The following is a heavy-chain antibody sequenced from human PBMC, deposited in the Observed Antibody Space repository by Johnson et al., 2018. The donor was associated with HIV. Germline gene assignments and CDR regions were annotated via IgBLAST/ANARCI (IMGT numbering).Heavy chain of an antibody. Sequence: QEQLVESGGGLVQPGGSLRLSCAASGFTFSTYGMHWVRQAPGKGLEWVALIRYDTSNKYYADSVKCRFTISRYNSRNTLDLQMNSLRAEDTAVYYCAKDFSSSWGRAFDIWGQGTMVTVSS. CDR1: GFTFSTYG. D-gene: IGHD6-13*01. CDR2: IRYDTSNK. V-gene: IGHV3-30*02. CDR3: AKDFSSSWGRAFDI. J-gene: IGHJ3*02.